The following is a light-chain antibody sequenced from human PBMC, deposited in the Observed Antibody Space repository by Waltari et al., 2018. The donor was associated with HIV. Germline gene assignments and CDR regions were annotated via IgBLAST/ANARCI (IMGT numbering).Light chain of an antibody. Sequence: QSVLTQPPSASGTPGQRVTISCSGNNSNIGSNYVYWYQHLPGTAPKLLIYRHDQRPSGVPDRFSGSKSGTSASLAISGLRSEDEADYHCAAWDDSLGGLWVFGGGTKLTVL. V-gene: IGLV1-47*01. CDR3: AAWDDSLGGLWV. CDR1: NSNIGSNY. J-gene: IGLJ3*02. CDR2: RHD.